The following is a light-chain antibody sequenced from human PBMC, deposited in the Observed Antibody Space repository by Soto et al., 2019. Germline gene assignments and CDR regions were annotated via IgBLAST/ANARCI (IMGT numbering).Light chain of an antibody. J-gene: IGLJ2*01. CDR2: SNN. Sequence: QSALTQPPSASGTSGQRVTISCSGSTSNIGSNTVNWYQQLPGTAPKTLIYSNNQRPSGVPDRFSGSKSGTSATLGITGLQTGDEADYYCGTWDSSLSAVFGGGTKVTVL. V-gene: IGLV1-44*01. CDR3: GTWDSSLSAV. CDR1: TSNIGSNT.